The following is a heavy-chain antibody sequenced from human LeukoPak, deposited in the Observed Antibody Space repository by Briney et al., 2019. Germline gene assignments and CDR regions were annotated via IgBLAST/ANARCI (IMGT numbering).Heavy chain of an antibody. Sequence: SETLSLTCSVSGGSISSSSYFWGWIRQPPGKGLEWIANIFYSGTTYYNPSLKSRVTISVDTSKNQFSLNLYSVTAADTAVYYCARTFVGSTSPIFDYWGQGTLVTVSS. CDR3: ARTFVGSTSPIFDY. J-gene: IGHJ4*02. CDR1: GGSISSSSYF. V-gene: IGHV4-39*07. CDR2: IFYSGTT. D-gene: IGHD1-26*01.